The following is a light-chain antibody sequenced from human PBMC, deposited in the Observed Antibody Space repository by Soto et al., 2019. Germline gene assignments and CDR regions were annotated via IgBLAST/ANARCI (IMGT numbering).Light chain of an antibody. CDR1: TGAVTSGHY. CDR2: DTS. Sequence: QAVVTREPSLTVSPGGTVTLTCGSSTGAVTSGHYPYWFQQKPGQAPRTLIYDTSNKHSWTPARFSGSLLGGKAALTLSGAQPEDEAEYYCFLSYSGALVVFGGGTKLTVL. CDR3: FLSYSGALVV. J-gene: IGLJ2*01. V-gene: IGLV7-46*01.